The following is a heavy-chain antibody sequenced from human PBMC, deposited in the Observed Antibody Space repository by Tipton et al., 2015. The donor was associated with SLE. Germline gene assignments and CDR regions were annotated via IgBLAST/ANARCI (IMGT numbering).Heavy chain of an antibody. D-gene: IGHD6-6*01. CDR2: IYYSGST. V-gene: IGHV4-59*01. CDR1: GGSFSGYY. J-gene: IGHJ4*02. CDR3: ASDLGYSSSSEGY. Sequence: TLSLTCAVYGGSFSGYYWSWIRQPPGEGLEWIGYIYYSGSTNYNPSLKSRVTISVDTSKNQFSLKLSSVTAADTAVYYCASDLGYSSSSEGYWGQGTLVTVSS.